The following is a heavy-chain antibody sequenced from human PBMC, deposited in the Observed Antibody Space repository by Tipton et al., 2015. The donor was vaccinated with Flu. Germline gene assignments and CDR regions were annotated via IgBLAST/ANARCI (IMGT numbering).Heavy chain of an antibody. V-gene: IGHV4-38-2*01. J-gene: IGHJ5*02. CDR3: ARRDYSNYVSEPKNWFDH. Sequence: TLSLTCSVSGDSIGSDYYWGWIRPPPGKGLECLGNIHHSGNTYYHSSLKSRVTISLNTSKNQFSLRLVSMTAPATAVYYWARRDYSNYVSEPKNWFDHRGQRILVTVSP. D-gene: IGHD4-11*01. CDR2: IHHSGNT. CDR1: GDSIGSDYY.